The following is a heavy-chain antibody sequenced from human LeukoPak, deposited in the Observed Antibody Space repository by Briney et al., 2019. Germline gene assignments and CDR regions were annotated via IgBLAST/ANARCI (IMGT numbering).Heavy chain of an antibody. D-gene: IGHD4-11*01. J-gene: IGHJ4*02. CDR3: AKGGHYNFDY. CDR2: IKEDGSDK. V-gene: IGHV3-7*01. Sequence: GGSLRLSCAASGFTFSTYWMKWVRQAPGKGLEWVASIKEDGSDKYYVDSVKGRHSISRDNAKNSLYLQMNSLRTEDTAVYYCAKGGHYNFDYWGQGTLVTVSS. CDR1: GFTFSTYW.